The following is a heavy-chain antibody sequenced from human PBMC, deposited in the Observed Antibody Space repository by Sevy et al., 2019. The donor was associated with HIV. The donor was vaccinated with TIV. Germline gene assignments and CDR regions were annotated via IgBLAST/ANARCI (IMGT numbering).Heavy chain of an antibody. CDR1: DASITTYY. Sequence: SETLSLTCLVSDASITTYYWSWILQAPGKVLEWIGYFFHSGTTNYNRSLKSRVTISGDTSKNEFSLRLTSVTAADTAVYYCARSRVYPRDSDDGFANWGQGTMVTVSS. D-gene: IGHD6-6*01. V-gene: IGHV4-59*01. CDR2: FFHSGTT. CDR3: ARSRVYPRDSDDGFAN. J-gene: IGHJ3*02.